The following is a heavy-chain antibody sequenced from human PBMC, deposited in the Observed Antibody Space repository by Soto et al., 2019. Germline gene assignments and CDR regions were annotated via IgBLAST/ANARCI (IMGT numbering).Heavy chain of an antibody. Sequence: SVKVSCKTSGGTFSTYAIYWVRQAPGQGLEWMGAIIPLFGTADYAQKFQGRVTITADKSTSTAYMELSSLRSEDTAVYYCALVTGGSDVTYNLFASPTQRTLVTV. CDR3: ALVTGGSDVTYNLFAS. V-gene: IGHV1-69*06. CDR2: IIPLFGTA. CDR1: GGTFSTYA. D-gene: IGHD2-15*01. J-gene: IGHJ5*01.